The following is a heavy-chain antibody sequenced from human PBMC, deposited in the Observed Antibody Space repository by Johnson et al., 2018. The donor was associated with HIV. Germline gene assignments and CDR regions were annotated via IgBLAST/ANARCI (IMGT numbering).Heavy chain of an antibody. CDR1: GFTFRSYA. J-gene: IGHJ3*02. CDR3: VRDQEYSYGYEGTVRAFDI. D-gene: IGHD5-18*01. V-gene: IGHV3-30*04. Sequence: QVQLVESGGGVMQPGKSLRLSCEASGFTFRSYAMHWVRQAPGKGLEWVAVLTYDGRNKYYTDSAKGRFIISRDNSKNMTNPQMNGRSDEDTADYYRVRDQEYSYGYEGTVRAFDIWGHGTMVTVSS. CDR2: LTYDGRNK.